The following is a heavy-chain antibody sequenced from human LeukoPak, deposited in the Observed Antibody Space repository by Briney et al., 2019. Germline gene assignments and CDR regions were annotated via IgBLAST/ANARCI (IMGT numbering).Heavy chain of an antibody. V-gene: IGHV3-7*01. J-gene: IGHJ4*02. CDR3: ARGPH. Sequence: GGSLRLSCAASAFAFSRNWMSWVRQAPGKGPEWVASIKEDGSRENYVDSLKGRFTISRDNSKNSLFLQVNSLRAEDTAVYYCARGPHWGQGTLATVSS. CDR2: IKEDGSRE. CDR1: AFAFSRNW.